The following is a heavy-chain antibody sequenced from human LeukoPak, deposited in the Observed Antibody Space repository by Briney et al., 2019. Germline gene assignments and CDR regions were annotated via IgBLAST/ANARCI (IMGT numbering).Heavy chain of an antibody. Sequence: GRSLRLSCAASGFTFSSYRMNWVRQAPGKGLEWVSYISSSSSTIYYADSVKGRFTISRDNAKNSLYLQMNSLRAEDTAVYYCARDQKTPYYYDSSRLGYFDYWGQGTLVTVSS. CDR1: GFTFSSYR. V-gene: IGHV3-48*04. J-gene: IGHJ4*02. D-gene: IGHD3-22*01. CDR3: ARDQKTPYYYDSSRLGYFDY. CDR2: ISSSSSTI.